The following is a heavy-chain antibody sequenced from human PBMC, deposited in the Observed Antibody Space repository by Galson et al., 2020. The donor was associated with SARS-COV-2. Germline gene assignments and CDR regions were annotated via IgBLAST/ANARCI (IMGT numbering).Heavy chain of an antibody. CDR2: IFYSGST. V-gene: IGHV4-30-4*01. D-gene: IGHD3-22*01. CDR3: ARGHYHDSSSLLFDF. J-gene: IGHJ4*02. Sequence: ASETLSLTCSVSGGSISSDDSFWSWIRQPPGKGLEWIGYIFYSGSTYYNPSLKSRLTISLDTSKNQFSLSLSSVTAADTAVYYCARGHYHDSSSLLFDFWGQGTLVTVSS. CDR1: GGSISSDDSF.